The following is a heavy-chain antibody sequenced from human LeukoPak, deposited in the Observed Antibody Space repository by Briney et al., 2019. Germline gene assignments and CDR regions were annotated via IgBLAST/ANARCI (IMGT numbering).Heavy chain of an antibody. CDR2: INDNGAGT. Sequence: GGSLRLSCAASGFTFSSYAMSWVRQAPGKGLRWVSTINDNGAGTYYADSVKGRFTISRDNSYNTVSLQMNSLRDEDTGVYYCAKGLRTGVGPYMGYHYYMDVWGKGATVTVSS. V-gene: IGHV3-23*01. D-gene: IGHD3-16*01. CDR3: AKGLRTGVGPYMGYHYYMDV. J-gene: IGHJ6*03. CDR1: GFTFSSYA.